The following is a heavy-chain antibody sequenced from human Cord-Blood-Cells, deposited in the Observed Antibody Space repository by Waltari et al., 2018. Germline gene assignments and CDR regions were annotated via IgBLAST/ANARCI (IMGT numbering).Heavy chain of an antibody. D-gene: IGHD5-18*01. CDR3: ASPSGYSYGYYFDY. Sequence: QVQLVQSGAEVKKPGSSVKVSCKASGGTFSSYAISGVRQAPGQGLEWMGGIIPIFGTANYAQKFQGRVTITADESTSTAYMELSSLRSEDTAVYYCASPSGYSYGYYFDYWGQGTLVTVSS. CDR1: GGTFSSYA. J-gene: IGHJ4*02. V-gene: IGHV1-69*01. CDR2: IIPIFGTA.